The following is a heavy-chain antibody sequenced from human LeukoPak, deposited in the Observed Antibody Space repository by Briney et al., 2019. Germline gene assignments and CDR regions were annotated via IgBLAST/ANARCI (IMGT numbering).Heavy chain of an antibody. CDR2: IGTSSTTI. J-gene: IGHJ3*01. CDR3: AKTYSSQN. D-gene: IGHD6-13*01. CDR1: GFTFSSYT. Sequence: GGSLRLSCAASGFTFSSYTMNWVRQPPGKGLEWVSNIGTSSTTIYYADSVKGRFTISRDNAKNSLYLQMNSLRAEDTAVYYCAKTYSSQNWGRGTMVTVSS. V-gene: IGHV3-48*01.